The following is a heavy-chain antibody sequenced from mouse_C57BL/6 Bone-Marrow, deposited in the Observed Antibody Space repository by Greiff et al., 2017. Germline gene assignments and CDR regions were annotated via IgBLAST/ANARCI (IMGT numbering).Heavy chain of an antibody. CDR1: GFTFSSYA. CDR3: ASDRVITTVVATPAWFAY. J-gene: IGHJ3*01. V-gene: IGHV5-4*01. Sequence: EVQLQESGGGLVKPGGSLKLSCAASGFTFSSYAMSWVRQTPEKRLEWVATISDGGSYTYYPDNVKGRFTISRDNAKNNLYLQMSHLKSEDTAMYYCASDRVITTVVATPAWFAYWGQGTLVTVSA. D-gene: IGHD1-1*01. CDR2: ISDGGSYT.